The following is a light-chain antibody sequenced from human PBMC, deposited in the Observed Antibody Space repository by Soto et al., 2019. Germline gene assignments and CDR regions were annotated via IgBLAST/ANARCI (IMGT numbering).Light chain of an antibody. CDR3: QQYGSLVWP. CDR1: QSVSSSY. V-gene: IGKV3-20*01. J-gene: IGKJ1*01. Sequence: EIVLTQPPGTLSLSPGEIATLSCRASQSVSSSYLAWYQQKPGQSPRLLIYDASSRATGIPDRFSGTGSGTDFTLNISRLEPAHFAVYYCQQYGSLVWPFGHGN. CDR2: DAS.